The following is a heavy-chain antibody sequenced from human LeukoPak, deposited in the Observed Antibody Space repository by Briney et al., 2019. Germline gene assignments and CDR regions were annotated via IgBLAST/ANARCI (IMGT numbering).Heavy chain of an antibody. V-gene: IGHV1-46*01. J-gene: IGHJ5*02. CDR1: GYTFTSNY. D-gene: IGHD5-24*01. Sequence: ASVTVSCMAFGYTFTSNYMHWVRQPPGQGPEWMGVISSSGGSTTYAQKFQGRVTLNRDMSPSTGYLELSSLRSEETAVYYCARDNSVRDEAWWSNPWGQGTLVTVSS. CDR3: ARDNSVRDEAWWSNP. CDR2: ISSSGGST.